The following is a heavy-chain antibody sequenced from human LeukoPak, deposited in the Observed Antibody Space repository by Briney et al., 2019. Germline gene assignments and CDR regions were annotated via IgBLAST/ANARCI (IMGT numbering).Heavy chain of an antibody. D-gene: IGHD5-12*01. CDR3: ARGGYSGYDWPDYFDY. CDR1: GFTFSSYS. J-gene: IGHJ4*02. CDR2: ISSSSSYI. Sequence: GGSLRLSCAASGFTFSSYSMNWVRQAPGKGLEWVSSISSSSSYIYYADSVKGRFTISRDNAKNSLYLQMNSLRAEDTAVYYCARGGYSGYDWPDYFDYWGQGTLVTVSS. V-gene: IGHV3-21*01.